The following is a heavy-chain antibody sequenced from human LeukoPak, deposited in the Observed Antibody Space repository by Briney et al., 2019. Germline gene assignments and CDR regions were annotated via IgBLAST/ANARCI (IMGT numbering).Heavy chain of an antibody. CDR2: ISGSGGST. CDR3: ARDSEMATMGSLDY. Sequence: GGSLRLSCAASGFTFSSYAMSWVRQAPGKGLEWVSAISGSGGSTYYADSVKGRFTISRDNSKNTLYLQMNSLRAEDTAVYYCARDSEMATMGSLDYWGQGTLVTVSS. D-gene: IGHD5-24*01. J-gene: IGHJ4*02. V-gene: IGHV3-23*01. CDR1: GFTFSSYA.